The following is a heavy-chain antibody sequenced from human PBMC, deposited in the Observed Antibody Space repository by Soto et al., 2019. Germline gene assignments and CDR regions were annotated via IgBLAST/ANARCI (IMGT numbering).Heavy chain of an antibody. J-gene: IGHJ6*02. V-gene: IGHV3-30-3*01. CDR2: ISYDGSNK. D-gene: IGHD6-13*01. CDR1: GFTFSSYA. CDR3: ASLRQGSSWYNGMDV. Sequence: PGGSLRLSCAASGFTFSSYAMHWVRQAPGKGLEWVAVISYDGSNKYYADSVKGRFTISRDNSKNTLYLQMNSLRAEDTVVYYCASLRQGSSWYNGMDVWGQGTTVTVSS.